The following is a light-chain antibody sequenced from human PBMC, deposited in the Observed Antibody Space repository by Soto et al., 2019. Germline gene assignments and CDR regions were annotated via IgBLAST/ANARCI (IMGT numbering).Light chain of an antibody. CDR3: SSYTSSSTLVV. J-gene: IGLJ2*01. V-gene: IGLV2-14*01. CDR2: EVN. CDR1: SSDVGGYNY. Sequence: QSVLTQPASVSGSPGQSITIACSGTSSDVGGYNYVSWYQQHPGKAPKLMIYEVNNRPSGVSNRFSGSKFGNTASLTISGLQAEDEADYYCSSYTSSSTLVVFGGGTKVTVL.